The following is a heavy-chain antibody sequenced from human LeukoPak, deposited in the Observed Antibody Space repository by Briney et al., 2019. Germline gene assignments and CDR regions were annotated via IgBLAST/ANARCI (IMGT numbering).Heavy chain of an antibody. CDR1: GDSISSGDYY. Sequence: PSQTLSLTCTVSGDSISSGDYYWSWIRHPAGKGLEWMGRISSSGSTNYNPSLKSRVTISVDTSKNQFSLKLISVTAADTAVYFCARGPYSYDSSGAFDIWGQGTMVTVSS. D-gene: IGHD3-22*01. CDR3: ARGPYSYDSSGAFDI. V-gene: IGHV4-61*02. J-gene: IGHJ3*02. CDR2: ISSSGST.